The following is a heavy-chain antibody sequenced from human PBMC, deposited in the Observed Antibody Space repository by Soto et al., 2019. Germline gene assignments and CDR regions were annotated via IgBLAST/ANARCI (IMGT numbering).Heavy chain of an antibody. CDR2: ISSSGGST. J-gene: IGHJ2*01. V-gene: IGHV3-23*01. Sequence: EEQLLESGGDLVQPGGSLRLSCAASEFTFNNFAMSWVRQAPGKWLEWVSTISSSGGSTYYADSVKGRCTTSRDNFKGTLVLQLGSLRVEDTAVYYCARAPRYAQWLAICGYWYFDLWGRGTLVTVSS. D-gene: IGHD6-19*01. CDR3: ARAPRYAQWLAICGYWYFDL. CDR1: EFTFNNFA.